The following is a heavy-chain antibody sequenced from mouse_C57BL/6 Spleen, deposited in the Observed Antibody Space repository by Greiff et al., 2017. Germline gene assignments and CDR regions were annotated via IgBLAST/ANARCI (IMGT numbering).Heavy chain of an antibody. CDR2: ISDGGSYT. V-gene: IGHV5-4*03. CDR1: GFTFSSYA. D-gene: IGHD2-2*01. J-gene: IGHJ3*01. Sequence: EVMLVESGGGLVKPGGSLKLSCAASGFTFSSYAMSRVRQTPEKRLEWVATISDGGSYTYYPDNVKGRFTISRDNAKNNLYLQMSHLKSEDTAMYYCARGGMVTTWFAYWGQGTLVTVSA. CDR3: ARGGMVTTWFAY.